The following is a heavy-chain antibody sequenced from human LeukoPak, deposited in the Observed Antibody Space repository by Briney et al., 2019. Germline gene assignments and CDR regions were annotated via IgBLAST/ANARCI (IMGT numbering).Heavy chain of an antibody. J-gene: IGHJ4*02. V-gene: IGHV4-39*01. CDR3: AIHGYSGYDY. D-gene: IGHD5-12*01. CDR2: IYYSGST. Sequence: SETLSLTCTVSGGSISSSRYYWGWVRQPPGKGLEYIGNIYYSGSTYYKPSLKSRVTMSVDTSKNQFSLKLSSVTAADTAVYYCAIHGYSGYDYWGQGTLVTVSS. CDR1: GGSISSSRYY.